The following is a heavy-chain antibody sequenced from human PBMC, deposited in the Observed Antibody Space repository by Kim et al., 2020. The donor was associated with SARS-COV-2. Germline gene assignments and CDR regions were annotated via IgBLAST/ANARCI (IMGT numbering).Heavy chain of an antibody. D-gene: IGHD2-21*01. CDR2: INAGNGNT. Sequence: ASVKVSCKASGYTFTSYAMHWVRQAPGQRLEWMGWINAGNGNTKYSQKFQGRVTITRDTSASTAYMELSSLRSEDTAVYYCARDIFLAYCGGDCYSGGIDWGQGTLVTVSS. V-gene: IGHV1-3*01. CDR1: GYTFTSYA. CDR3: ARDIFLAYCGGDCYSGGID. J-gene: IGHJ4*02.